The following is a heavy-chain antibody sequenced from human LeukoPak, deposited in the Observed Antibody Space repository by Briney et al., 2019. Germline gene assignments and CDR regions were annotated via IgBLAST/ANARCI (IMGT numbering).Heavy chain of an antibody. CDR2: ISGSGGST. V-gene: IGHV3-23*01. CDR3: AKNLHYCSGGSCYPDY. D-gene: IGHD2-15*01. Sequence: PGGSLRLSCAASGFTFVGYAMSWVRQAPGKGLEWVSGISGSGGSTYYADSVKGRFTISRDNSKNTLYLQMNSLRAEDTAVYYCAKNLHYCSGGSCYPDYWGQGTLVTVSS. J-gene: IGHJ4*02. CDR1: GFTFVGYA.